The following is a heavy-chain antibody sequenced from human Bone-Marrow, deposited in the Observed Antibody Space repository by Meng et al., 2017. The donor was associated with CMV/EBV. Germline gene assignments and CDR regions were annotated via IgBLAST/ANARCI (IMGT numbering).Heavy chain of an antibody. CDR3: ARYGTPGFDP. CDR1: GGSISGTSYY. J-gene: IGHJ5*02. V-gene: IGHV4-39*07. CDR2: IHYSGGT. D-gene: IGHD1-1*01. Sequence: GSLRLSCTVSGGSISGTSYYWGWIRQPPGKGLECIGSIHYSGGTHNNSSLKSRVTLSVDTSKNQFSLRLKSVTAADTAVYFCARYGTPGFDPWGQGSLVTVSS.